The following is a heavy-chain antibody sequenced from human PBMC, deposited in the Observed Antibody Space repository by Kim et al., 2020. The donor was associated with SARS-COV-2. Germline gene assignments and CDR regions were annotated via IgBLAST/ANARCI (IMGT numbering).Heavy chain of an antibody. CDR1: GFTFSSYS. Sequence: GGSLRLSCAASGFTFSSYSMNWVRQAPGKGLEWVSSISSSSSYIYYADSVKGRFTISRDNAKNSLYLQMNSLRAEDTAVYYCAREMMATIVGYGMDVWGQGTTVTVSS. J-gene: IGHJ6*02. V-gene: IGHV3-21*01. CDR2: ISSSSSYI. D-gene: IGHD5-12*01. CDR3: AREMMATIVGYGMDV.